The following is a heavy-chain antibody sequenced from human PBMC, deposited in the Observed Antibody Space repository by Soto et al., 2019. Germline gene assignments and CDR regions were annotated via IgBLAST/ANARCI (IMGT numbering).Heavy chain of an antibody. CDR2: IYYSGST. CDR1: GGSISSGGYY. J-gene: IGHJ4*02. Sequence: PSETLSLSCTVSGGSISSGGYYWSWIRQHPGKGLEWIGYIYYSGSTYYNPSLKSRVTISVDTSKNQFSLKLSSVTAADTAVYYCARSDSYDILTGIDYWGQGTLVTVSS. D-gene: IGHD3-9*01. V-gene: IGHV4-31*03. CDR3: ARSDSYDILTGIDY.